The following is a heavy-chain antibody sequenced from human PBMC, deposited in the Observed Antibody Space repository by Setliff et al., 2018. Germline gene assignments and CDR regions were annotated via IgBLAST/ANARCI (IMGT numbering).Heavy chain of an antibody. CDR3: ARGRTDYDILTGYNLNYYYYMDV. Sequence: SVKVSCKASGGTFSSYAISWVRQAPGQGLEWMGGIIPIFGTANYAQKFQGRVTITTDESTSTAYMELSSLRSEDTAVYYCARGRTDYDILTGYNLNYYYYMDVWGKGATVTVSS. D-gene: IGHD3-9*01. J-gene: IGHJ6*03. CDR1: GGTFSSYA. V-gene: IGHV1-69*05. CDR2: IIPIFGTA.